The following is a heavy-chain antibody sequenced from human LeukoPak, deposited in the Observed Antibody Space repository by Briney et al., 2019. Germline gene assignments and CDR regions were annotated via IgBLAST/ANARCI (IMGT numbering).Heavy chain of an antibody. CDR2: IYTSGST. J-gene: IGHJ4*02. CDR3: AGARAASSSYYFDY. V-gene: IGHV4-61*02. CDR1: GGSISSGSYY. D-gene: IGHD6-6*01. Sequence: SQTLSLTCTVSGGSISSGSYYWSWIRQPAGKGLEWIGRIYTSGSTNYNPSLKSRVTISVGTSKNQFSLKLSSVTAADTAVYYCAGARAASSSYYFDYWGQGTLVTVSS.